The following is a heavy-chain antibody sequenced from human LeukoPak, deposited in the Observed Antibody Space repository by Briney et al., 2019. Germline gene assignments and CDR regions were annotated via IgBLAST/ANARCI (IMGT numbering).Heavy chain of an antibody. J-gene: IGHJ4*02. D-gene: IGHD6-6*01. Sequence: GGSLRLSCAASGFILRNYWMHWVRQVPGKGLVWVSRINGDGSGTNYADSVQGRFTISKDNAKNTVYLQINSLRAEDTAVYYCARYSSSSGGPSYYFDYWGQGTLVTVSS. CDR2: INGDGSGT. CDR1: GFILRNYW. V-gene: IGHV3-74*01. CDR3: ARYSSSSGGPSYYFDY.